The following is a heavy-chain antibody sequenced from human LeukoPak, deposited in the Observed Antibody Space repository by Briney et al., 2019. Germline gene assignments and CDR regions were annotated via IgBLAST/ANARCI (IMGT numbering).Heavy chain of an antibody. CDR3: ARDPNGDYIGAFEF. CDR2: ITSGGAP. Sequence: GGSLRLSCAASGFTFSNYAVMWFRQAPGQGLEWVSAITSGGAPKYADSVKGRFTISRDNSKNTLYLQMNSLRVEDTAQYFCARDPNGDYIGAFEFWGQGTGVTVSS. V-gene: IGHV3-23*01. D-gene: IGHD4-17*01. J-gene: IGHJ3*01. CDR1: GFTFSNYA.